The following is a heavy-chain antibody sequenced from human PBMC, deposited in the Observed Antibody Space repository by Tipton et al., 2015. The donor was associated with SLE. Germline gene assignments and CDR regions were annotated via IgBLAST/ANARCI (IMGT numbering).Heavy chain of an antibody. J-gene: IGHJ3*02. CDR3: AKGKSGSYRDVFNI. D-gene: IGHD3-10*01. CDR1: GFTFTSYW. V-gene: IGHV5-51*03. Sequence: QLVQSGAEVKKPGESLKISCKGSGFTFTSYWIGWVRQLPGKGLEWMGIIYPGDSDTRYSLSFQGQVTISADKSTTTAYLQWSSLKASDTAMYYCAKGKSGSYRDVFNIWGQGTMVTVSS. CDR2: IYPGDSDT.